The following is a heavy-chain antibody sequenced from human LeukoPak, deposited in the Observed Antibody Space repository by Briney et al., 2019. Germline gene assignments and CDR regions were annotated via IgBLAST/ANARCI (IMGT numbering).Heavy chain of an antibody. CDR1: GFTFSSYG. CDR2: ISYDGSNK. D-gene: IGHD3-10*01. V-gene: IGHV3-30*03. Sequence: PGGSLRLSCAASGFTFSSYGMHWVRQAPGKGLEWVAVISYDGSNKYYADSVKGRFTISRDNSKNTLYLQMNSLRAEDTAVYYCARGYYGSGGMDVWGQGTTVTVSS. CDR3: ARGYYGSGGMDV. J-gene: IGHJ6*02.